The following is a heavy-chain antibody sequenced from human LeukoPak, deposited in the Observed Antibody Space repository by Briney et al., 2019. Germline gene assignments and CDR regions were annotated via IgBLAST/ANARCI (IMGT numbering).Heavy chain of an antibody. V-gene: IGHV1-18*01. D-gene: IGHD2-2*01. CDR1: LYTFTEHG. J-gene: IGHJ5*02. CDR2: INPDNGNT. CDR3: ARDASRGYQLLLGWFDP. Sequence: GASVKVSCKASLYTFTEHGIGWVRQAPGQGLEWMGWINPDNGNTNYAQKFQGRVTMTRDTSTSTVYMELSSLRSEDTAVYYCARDASRGYQLLLGWFDPWGQGTLVTASS.